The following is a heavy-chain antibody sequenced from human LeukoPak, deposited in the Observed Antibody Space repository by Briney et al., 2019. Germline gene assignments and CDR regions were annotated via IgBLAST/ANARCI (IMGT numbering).Heavy chain of an antibody. CDR3: ARSGVGPFDY. CDR2: IPYDGSNK. V-gene: IGHV3-30*04. CDR1: GFTFSSYA. J-gene: IGHJ4*02. D-gene: IGHD1-26*01. Sequence: PGRSLRLSCAASGFTFSSYAMHWVRQAPGKGLEWVAVIPYDGSNKYYADSVKGRFTISRDSSKNTLYLQMNSLRAEDTAVYYCARSGVGPFDYWGQGTLVTVSS.